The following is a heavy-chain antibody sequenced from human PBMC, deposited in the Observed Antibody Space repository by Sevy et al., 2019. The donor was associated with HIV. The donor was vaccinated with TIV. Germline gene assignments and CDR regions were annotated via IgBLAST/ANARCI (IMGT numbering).Heavy chain of an antibody. CDR3: ARKGFGDYYDSSGYYDAFDI. CDR2: IIPIFGTA. CDR1: GGTFSSYA. J-gene: IGHJ3*02. D-gene: IGHD3-22*01. V-gene: IGHV1-69*13. Sequence: ASVKVSCKASGGTFSSYAISWVRQAPGQGLEWMGGIIPIFGTANYAQKFQGRVTITADESTSTAYMELSSLRSEETAVYYFARKGFGDYYDSSGYYDAFDIWGQGTMVTVSS.